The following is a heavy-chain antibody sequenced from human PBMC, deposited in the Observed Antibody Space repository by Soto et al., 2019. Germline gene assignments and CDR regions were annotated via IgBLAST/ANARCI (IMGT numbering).Heavy chain of an antibody. Sequence: QVQLRESGSGLVKPLETLSLTCGVSGGSLSGATYSWNWIRQPPGKGLEWIGYIFPSGSTYYNPSLKSRVTISIDVSKNQFSLSLRSFTAADTAVYYCARSQEFDYWSQGTLVSVSS. V-gene: IGHV4-30-2*01. CDR2: IFPSGST. J-gene: IGHJ4*02. CDR3: ARSQEFDY. CDR1: GGSLSGATYS.